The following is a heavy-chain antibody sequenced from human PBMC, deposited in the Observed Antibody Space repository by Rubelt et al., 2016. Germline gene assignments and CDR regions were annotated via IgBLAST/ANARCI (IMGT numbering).Heavy chain of an antibody. CDR2: IYSSGST. CDR3: ARGSGWYFY. J-gene: IGHJ4*02. V-gene: IGHV4-34*11. D-gene: IGHD6-19*01. CDR1: GGSFSDYF. Sequence: QVQLQQWGAGLLKPSETLSLTCAVYGGSFSDYFWSWIRQPPGKGLEWIGYIYSSGSTNYNPSLKSRVTISVDTSKNQFSLKLSSVTAADTGVYYCARGSGWYFYWGQGTLVTVSS.